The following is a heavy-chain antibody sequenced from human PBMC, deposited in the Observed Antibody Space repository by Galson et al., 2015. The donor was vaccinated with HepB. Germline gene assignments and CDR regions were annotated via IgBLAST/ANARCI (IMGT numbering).Heavy chain of an antibody. CDR3: SAGVGAPDHDY. J-gene: IGHJ4*02. V-gene: IGHV3-15*01. Sequence: SLRLSCAASGFTFNTAWLSWVRQAPGKGLEWVGRIKSKTDGGTRDYAAPVKARFTISRDDSINTLFLQMNSLRAEDTAVYYCSAGVGAPDHDYWGQGTLVTVSS. D-gene: IGHD1-26*01. CDR1: GFTFNTAW. CDR2: IKSKTDGGTR.